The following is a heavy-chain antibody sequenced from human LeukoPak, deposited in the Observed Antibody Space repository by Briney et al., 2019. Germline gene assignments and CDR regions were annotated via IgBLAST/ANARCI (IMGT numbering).Heavy chain of an antibody. Sequence: GGSLRVSCAASGFTFSSYGMHWVRQAPGKGLQWWAVISYDASNKYYADYVKGRLTISRDNSKNTLYLQMTSLRAEDTAVYYCAKPTSRTDAFDIWGQGTMVTVSS. CDR3: AKPTSRTDAFDI. J-gene: IGHJ3*02. D-gene: IGHD1-1*01. V-gene: IGHV3-30*18. CDR2: ISYDASNK. CDR1: GFTFSSYG.